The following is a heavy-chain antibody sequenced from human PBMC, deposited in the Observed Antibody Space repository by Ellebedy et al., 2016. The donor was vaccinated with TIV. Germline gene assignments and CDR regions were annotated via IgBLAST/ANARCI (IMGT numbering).Heavy chain of an antibody. J-gene: IGHJ5*01. D-gene: IGHD4-11*01. V-gene: IGHV3-7*01. Sequence: GESLKISCAASGFTFNKAWLNWVRQAPGKGLEWVANINEDGSDRFYVDSVKGRFTISRDNAKSSLSLQMNSLRAEDTAVYYCVRESYRNYTWGTTGFDSWGQGTLVTASS. CDR3: VRESYRNYTWGTTGFDS. CDR2: INEDGSDR. CDR1: GFTFNKAW.